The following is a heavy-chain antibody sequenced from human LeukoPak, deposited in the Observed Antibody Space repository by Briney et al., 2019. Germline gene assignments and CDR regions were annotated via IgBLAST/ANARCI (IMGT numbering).Heavy chain of an antibody. V-gene: IGHV3-7*01. CDR1: GFTFTTYW. Sequence: GGSLRLSCAASGFTFTTYWMSWVRQPPGKVLEWVANINQDGSQKYYVDSVQGRFTFSRDNAENSMFLQMNDLRAEDTGVYYCARGHVTVSAHDDAFDIWGQGTMVTVSS. CDR3: ARGHVTVSAHDDAFDI. D-gene: IGHD5/OR15-5a*01. J-gene: IGHJ3*02. CDR2: INQDGSQK.